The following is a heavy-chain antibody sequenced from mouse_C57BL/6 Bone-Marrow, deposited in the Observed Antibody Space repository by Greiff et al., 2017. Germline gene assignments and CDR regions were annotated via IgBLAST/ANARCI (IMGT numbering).Heavy chain of an antibody. J-gene: IGHJ1*03. Sequence: QVQLQQPGAELVKPGASVKLSCKASGYTFTSYWMQWVKQRPGQGLEWIGEIDPSDSYTNYNQKFKGKATLTVDTSSSIAYMQLSSLTSEDSAVYYCARWSYYYGSRNWYVDVWGTGTTVTVSS. V-gene: IGHV1-50*01. CDR1: GYTFTSYW. CDR3: ARWSYYYGSRNWYVDV. D-gene: IGHD1-1*01. CDR2: IDPSDSYT.